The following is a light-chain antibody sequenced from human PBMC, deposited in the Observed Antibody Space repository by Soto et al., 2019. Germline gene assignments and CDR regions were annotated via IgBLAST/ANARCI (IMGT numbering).Light chain of an antibody. Sequence: DVELTQSPASLSTSVGERVNISCRAGQTVMSYLHWYQQKPGQAPNLLIYVASYLHSGVPSRFSGSGSGTDFTLTITDVQPEDSAVYYCQQRSNWPHTFGPGTKLEIK. CDR1: QTVMSY. CDR2: VAS. V-gene: IGKV1-39*01. J-gene: IGKJ2*01. CDR3: QQRSNWPHT.